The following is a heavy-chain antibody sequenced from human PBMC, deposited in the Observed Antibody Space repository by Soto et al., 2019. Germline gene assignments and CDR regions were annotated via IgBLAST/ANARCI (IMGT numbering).Heavy chain of an antibody. Sequence: QVQLVQSGAEVKKPGASVKVSCKASGYTFASYAISWMRQAPGQGLEWMGWISAYNGNTNYAQKPXGRVTMTTDPSTSTAYMELRSLRSDATAVYYCARDPPPPAYWGQGTLVTVSS. CDR2: ISAYNGNT. V-gene: IGHV1-18*01. CDR1: GYTFASYA. D-gene: IGHD2-2*01. J-gene: IGHJ4*02. CDR3: ARDPPPPAY.